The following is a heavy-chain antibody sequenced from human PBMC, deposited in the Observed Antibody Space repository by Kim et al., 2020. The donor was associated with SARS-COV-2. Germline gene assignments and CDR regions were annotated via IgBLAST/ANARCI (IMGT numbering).Heavy chain of an antibody. D-gene: IGHD2-2*01. CDR2: IYYSGST. CDR3: AGAAISLELYNWFDP. Sequence: SETLSLTCTVSGGSISSSSYYWGWIRQPPGKGLEWIGSIYYSGSTYYNPSLKSRVTISVDTSKNQFSLKLSSVTAADTAGYYCAGAAISLELYNWFDPWGEGTLVTLSS. V-gene: IGHV4-39*07. J-gene: IGHJ5*02. CDR1: GGSISSSSYY.